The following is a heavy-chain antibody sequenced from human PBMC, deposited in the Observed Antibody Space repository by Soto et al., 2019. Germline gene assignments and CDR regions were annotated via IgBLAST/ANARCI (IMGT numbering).Heavy chain of an antibody. CDR2: IKPDESEK. CDR3: VRGGSNYAS. D-gene: IGHD4-4*01. CDR1: GFTFSDSW. Sequence: EVQLVESGGGLVQPGGSLRLSCTASGFTFSDSWMTWVRQAPGKGLEWVARIKPDESEKKYADSVKGRFSISRDNAKNSMYLRMDSLRGEDTDVYYCVRGGSNYASWGQGTLVTVSS. J-gene: IGHJ5*02. V-gene: IGHV3-7*01.